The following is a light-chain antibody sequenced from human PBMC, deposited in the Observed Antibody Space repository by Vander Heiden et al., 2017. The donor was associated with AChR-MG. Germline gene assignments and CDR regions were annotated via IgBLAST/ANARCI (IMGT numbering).Light chain of an antibody. V-gene: IGKV4-1*01. CDR1: QSVLYSSNNKNY. CDR3: QQDHSALLN. Sequence: DIVLTQSPDSLAVSLGERATINCKSSQSVLYSSNNKNYLAWYQQKPGQPPKVLIYWASTRESGVSDRFSGSGSGTDFTLTISSLQAEDAAVYYCQQDHSALLNFGGGTRVDI. CDR2: WAS. J-gene: IGKJ4*01.